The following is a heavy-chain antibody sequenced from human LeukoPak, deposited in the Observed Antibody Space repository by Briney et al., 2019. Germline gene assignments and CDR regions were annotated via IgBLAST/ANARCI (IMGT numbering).Heavy chain of an antibody. D-gene: IGHD3-10*01. CDR1: GYTFTSYG. CDR2: ISAYNGNT. Sequence: ASVKVSCKASGYTFTSYGISWVRQAPGQGLEWMGWISAYNGNTNYAQKLQGRVTMTTDTSTSTAYMELRSLRSDDTAVYYCARDYYYGSGSYYAPEHYYFDYWGQGTLVTVSS. CDR3: ARDYYYGSGSYYAPEHYYFDY. J-gene: IGHJ4*02. V-gene: IGHV1-18*01.